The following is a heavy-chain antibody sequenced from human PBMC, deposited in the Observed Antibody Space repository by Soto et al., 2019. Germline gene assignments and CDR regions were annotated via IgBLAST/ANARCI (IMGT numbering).Heavy chain of an antibody. J-gene: IGHJ4*02. D-gene: IGHD2-2*01. Sequence: EVQLVESGGGLVQPGESLRLSCAASEFSVSSNYMSWVRQAPGKGLEWVSVIYASGTTYYADSVRGRFTISRDSSKNTLYLQMNSLRAEDKAVYYCARNPYCVTSGCYYTDYWGQGTLVTVSS. CDR1: EFSVSSNY. V-gene: IGHV3-66*01. CDR2: IYASGTT. CDR3: ARNPYCVTSGCYYTDY.